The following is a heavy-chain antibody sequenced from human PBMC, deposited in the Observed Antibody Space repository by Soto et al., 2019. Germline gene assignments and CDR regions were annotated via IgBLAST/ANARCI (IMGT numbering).Heavy chain of an antibody. CDR3: ARGGHCTIIXCLDY. CDR1: GGSISSGDYY. CDR2: IYYSGST. V-gene: IGHV4-30-4*01. J-gene: IGHJ4*02. D-gene: IGHD2-2*01. Sequence: SETLSLTCTVSGGSISSGDYYWSWIRQPPGKGLEWIGYIYYSGSTYYNPSLKSRVTISVDTSKNQFSLKLSSVTAADTAVYYCARGGHCTIIXCLDYWGQRAPATVSS.